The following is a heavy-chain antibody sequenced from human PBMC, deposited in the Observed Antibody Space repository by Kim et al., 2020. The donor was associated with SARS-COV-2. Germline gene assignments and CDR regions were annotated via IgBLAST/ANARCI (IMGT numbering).Heavy chain of an antibody. D-gene: IGHD3-10*01. J-gene: IGHJ4*02. V-gene: IGHV3-33*08. CDR3: ARAPGSSGRGLDY. Sequence: GGSLRLSCAASGFTFSSYGMHWVRQAPGKGLEWVAVIWYDGSNKYYADSVKGRFTISRDNSKNTLYLQMNSLRAEDTAVYYCARAPGSSGRGLDYWGQGTLVTVSS. CDR1: GFTFSSYG. CDR2: IWYDGSNK.